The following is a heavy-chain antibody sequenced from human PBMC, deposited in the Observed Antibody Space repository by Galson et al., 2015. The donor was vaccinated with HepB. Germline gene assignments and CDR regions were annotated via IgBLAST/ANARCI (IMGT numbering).Heavy chain of an antibody. CDR1: GGSISSSSYY. V-gene: IGHV4-39*07. J-gene: IGHJ3*02. Sequence: SETLSLTCTVSGGSISSSSYYWGWIRQPPGKGLEWIGSIYYSGSTYYNPSLKSRVTISVDTSKNQFSLKLSSVTAADTAVYYCASPGPEYNWNDRVAFDIWGQGTMVTVSS. CDR2: IYYSGST. CDR3: ASPGPEYNWNDRVAFDI. D-gene: IGHD1-1*01.